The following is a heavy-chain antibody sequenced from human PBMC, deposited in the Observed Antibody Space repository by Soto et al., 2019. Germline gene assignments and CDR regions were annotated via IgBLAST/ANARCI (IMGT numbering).Heavy chain of an antibody. CDR2: IWYDGSNK. CDR1: GFTFSSYG. J-gene: IGHJ4*02. V-gene: IGHV3-33*01. CDR3: ARDEASTFGFGECY. Sequence: QVQLVESGGGVVQPGRSLRLSCAASGFTFSSYGMHWVRQAPGKGLEWVAVIWYDGSNKYYADSVKGRFTISRDNSKNTLYLQMNSLRAEDTAVYYCARDEASTFGFGECYWGQGTLVTVSS. D-gene: IGHD3-10*01.